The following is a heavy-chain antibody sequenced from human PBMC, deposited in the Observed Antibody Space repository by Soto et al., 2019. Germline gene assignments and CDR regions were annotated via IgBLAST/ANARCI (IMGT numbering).Heavy chain of an antibody. Sequence: QVQLVESGGGVVQPGRSLRLSCAASGFTFSSYGMHWVRQAPGKGLEWVAVILSDGSQTRHADSVKGRFTISRDNSRNTMYLQMDSLRAEDTAVYYCVRDDIGYPNSFDIWGHGTMVTVSS. D-gene: IGHD5-12*01. V-gene: IGHV3-33*01. CDR3: VRDDIGYPNSFDI. J-gene: IGHJ3*02. CDR2: ILSDGSQT. CDR1: GFTFSSYG.